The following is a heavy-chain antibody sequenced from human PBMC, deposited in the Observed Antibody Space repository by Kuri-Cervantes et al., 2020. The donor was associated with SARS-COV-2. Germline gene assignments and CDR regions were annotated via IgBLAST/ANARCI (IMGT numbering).Heavy chain of an antibody. CDR1: GFTFSSYA. J-gene: IGHJ5*02. Sequence: GGSLRLSCAASGFTFSSYAMRWVRQAPGKGLEWVAVISYDGSNKYYADSVKGRFTISRDNSKNTLYLQMNSLRAEDTAVYYCATIAIVVVFNNWFDPWGQGTLVTVSS. CDR3: ATIAIVVVFNNWFDP. V-gene: IGHV3-30-3*01. D-gene: IGHD2-2*01. CDR2: ISYDGSNK.